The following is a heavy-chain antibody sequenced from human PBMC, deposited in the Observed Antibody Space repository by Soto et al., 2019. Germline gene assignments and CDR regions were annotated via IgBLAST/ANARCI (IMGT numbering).Heavy chain of an antibody. D-gene: IGHD3-3*01. V-gene: IGHV3-74*01. Sequence: EVQLVESGGGLVQPGGSLRLSCAASGFTFSSYWMHWVRQAPGKGLVWVSRINSDESSTNYADSVKGRFTISRDNAKNTLYLEMNSLRAEDTAVYYCTRDTFWSGHMDVWGKGTTVTVSS. CDR1: GFTFSSYW. CDR3: TRDTFWSGHMDV. CDR2: INSDESST. J-gene: IGHJ6*03.